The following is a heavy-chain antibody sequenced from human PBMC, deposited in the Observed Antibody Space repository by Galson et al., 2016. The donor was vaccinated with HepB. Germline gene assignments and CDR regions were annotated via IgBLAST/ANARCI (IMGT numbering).Heavy chain of an antibody. D-gene: IGHD6-13*01. V-gene: IGHV3-9*01. J-gene: IGHJ4*02. Sequence: SLRLSCAASGFTINEYGMHWVRQAPGKGLEWVSGISWNADNIDYADSVKGRFTISRDNAENSLYLQMNSLRPEDTACYYCAKDRDEAAGGFDNWGQGTLVTVSS. CDR1: GFTINEYG. CDR3: AKDRDEAAGGFDN. CDR2: ISWNADNI.